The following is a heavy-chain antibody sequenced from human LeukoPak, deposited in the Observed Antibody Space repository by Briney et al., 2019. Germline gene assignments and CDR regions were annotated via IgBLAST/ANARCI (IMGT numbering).Heavy chain of an antibody. CDR3: ARGDDAYYYDSSGYP. CDR1: GYTFTGYY. D-gene: IGHD3-22*01. Sequence: ASVKVSCKASGYTFTGYYMHWVRQAPGQGLEWMGWINPNSGGTNYAQKFQGRVTMTRDTSISTAYMELSRLRSDDTAVYYCARGDDAYYYDSSGYPWGQGTLVTVPS. CDR2: INPNSGGT. V-gene: IGHV1-2*02. J-gene: IGHJ5*02.